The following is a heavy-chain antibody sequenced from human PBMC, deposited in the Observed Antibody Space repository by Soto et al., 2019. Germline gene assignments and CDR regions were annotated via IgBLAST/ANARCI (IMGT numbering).Heavy chain of an antibody. Sequence: SETLSLTCAVYGGSFSDYFWSWIRQPPGKGLEWIGRINHSGTTNYNPSLKSRVTISTDTSKNHFSLNLTSVTAADTAVYFSAIRLGWLQHYWGQGIQVTVSS. D-gene: IGHD2-21*01. CDR1: GGSFSDYF. J-gene: IGHJ4*02. V-gene: IGHV4-34*01. CDR3: AIRLGWLQHY. CDR2: INHSGTT.